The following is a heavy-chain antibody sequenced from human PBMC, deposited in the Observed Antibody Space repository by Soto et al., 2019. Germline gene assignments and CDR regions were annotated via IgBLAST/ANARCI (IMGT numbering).Heavy chain of an antibody. D-gene: IGHD3-10*02. CDR2: LIHGGST. Sequence: QVHLEQWGAGLLKPSETLSLTCAIYNSSLGAFHWTWIRQPPGKGLEWIGELIHGGSTNSNPSLKSRVTFSLDTSKSQFSLHVMSVTAADTAVYYCARSPLSYDYVRQTWREVGYSFDVWGRGTSVTVSS. CDR1: NSSLGAFH. CDR3: ARSPLSYDYVRQTWREVGYSFDV. V-gene: IGHV4-34*02. J-gene: IGHJ3*01.